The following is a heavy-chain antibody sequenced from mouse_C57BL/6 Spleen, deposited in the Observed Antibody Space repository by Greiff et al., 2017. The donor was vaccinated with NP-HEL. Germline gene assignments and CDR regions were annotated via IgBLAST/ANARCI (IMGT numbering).Heavy chain of an antibody. Sequence: EVQLQQSGPELVKPGASVKMSCKASGYTFTDYNMHWVNQSHGKSLEWIGYINTNNGGTSYNQKFKGKVTLTVNKSSSTAYMELRSLTSEDSAVYYCARSFITTVVSRGWYAYWGQGTLVTVSA. J-gene: IGHJ3*01. CDR3: ARSFITTVVSRGWYAY. D-gene: IGHD1-1*01. V-gene: IGHV1-22*01. CDR2: INTNNGGT. CDR1: GYTFTDYN.